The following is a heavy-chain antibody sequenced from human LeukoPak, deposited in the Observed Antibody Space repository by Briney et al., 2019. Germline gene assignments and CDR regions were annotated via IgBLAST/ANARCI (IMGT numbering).Heavy chain of an antibody. V-gene: IGHV4-4*07. CDR2: IYTSGST. J-gene: IGHJ4*02. Sequence: SETLSLTCTVSGGSISSYYWSWIRQPPGKGLEWIGRIYTSGSTNYNPSLKSRVTMSVDTSKNQFSLKLSSVTAADTAVYYCAREGVVVTAIDYWGQGTLVTVSS. CDR3: AREGVVVTAIDY. CDR1: GGSISSYY. D-gene: IGHD2-21*02.